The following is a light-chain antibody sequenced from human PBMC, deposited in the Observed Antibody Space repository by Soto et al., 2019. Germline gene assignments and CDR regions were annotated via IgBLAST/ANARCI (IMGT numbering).Light chain of an antibody. V-gene: IGKV1-9*01. CDR2: AAS. Sequence: IQLTQSPSSLSASVGDRVTITCRASQGISSYLAWYQQKPGKAPKLLIYAASTLQSGVPLRFSGSGSGTDFTLTISSLQPEDFATYYCQQLDTYPWTFGQGAKVDIK. CDR1: QGISSY. CDR3: QQLDTYPWT. J-gene: IGKJ1*01.